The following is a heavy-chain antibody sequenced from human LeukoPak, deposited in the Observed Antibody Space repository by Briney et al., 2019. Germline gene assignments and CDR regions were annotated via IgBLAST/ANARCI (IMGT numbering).Heavy chain of an antibody. CDR3: ARDQYDTWSRRGNFDS. D-gene: IGHD3-3*01. CDR1: GFTFGKYW. V-gene: IGHV3-7*03. CDR2: MKLDGSEK. J-gene: IGHJ4*02. Sequence: GGSLRLSCVASGFTFGKYWMSWVRQAPGKGLEWVANMKLDGSEKNYVDSVKGRFTISRDNTKNSLYLQMNSLRAEDTAVFYCARDQYDTWSRRGNFDSWGQGTLVIVSS.